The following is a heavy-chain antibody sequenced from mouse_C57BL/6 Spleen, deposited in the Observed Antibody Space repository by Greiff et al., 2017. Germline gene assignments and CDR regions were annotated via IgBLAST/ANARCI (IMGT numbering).Heavy chain of an antibody. CDR3: TREGDYDVFAY. Sequence: VQLQQSGPVLVKPGASVKMSCKASGYTFTDYYMNWVKQSHGKSLEWIGVINPYNGGTSYNQKFKGKATLTVDKSSSTAYMELNSLTSEDSAVYYCTREGDYDVFAYWGQGTLVTVSA. CDR1: GYTFTDYY. V-gene: IGHV1-19*01. CDR2: INPYNGGT. J-gene: IGHJ3*01. D-gene: IGHD2-4*01.